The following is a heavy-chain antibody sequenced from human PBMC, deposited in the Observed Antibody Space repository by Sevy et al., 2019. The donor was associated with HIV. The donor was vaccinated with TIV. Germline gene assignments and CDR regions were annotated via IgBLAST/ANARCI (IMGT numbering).Heavy chain of an antibody. CDR1: GGSISSGGYY. D-gene: IGHD6-19*01. Sequence: SETLSLTCTVSGGSISSGGYYWSWIRQHPGKGLEWIGYIYYSGSTYYHPSLKSRVTISVDTSKNQFSLKLSSVTAADTAMYYCARTGYSSGWYFDYWGQGTLVTVSS. J-gene: IGHJ4*02. CDR2: IYYSGST. CDR3: ARTGYSSGWYFDY. V-gene: IGHV4-31*03.